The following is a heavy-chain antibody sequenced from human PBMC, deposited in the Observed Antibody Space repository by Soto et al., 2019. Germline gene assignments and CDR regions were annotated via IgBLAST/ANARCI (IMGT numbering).Heavy chain of an antibody. Sequence: ASVKVSCKASGNTFSNYAMHWVRQAPGQRLEWMAWINADNGNTYYSQKFQGRVTITRDTSTNTAYLELSSLRSEDTAVYYCASGDSSAWYYYGMDVWGLGATVTVYS. J-gene: IGHJ6*02. V-gene: IGHV1-3*01. D-gene: IGHD6-19*01. CDR2: INADNGNT. CDR1: GNTFSNYA. CDR3: ASGDSSAWYYYGMDV.